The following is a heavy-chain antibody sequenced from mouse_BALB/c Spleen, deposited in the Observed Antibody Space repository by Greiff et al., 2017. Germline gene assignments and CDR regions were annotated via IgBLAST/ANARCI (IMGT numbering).Heavy chain of an antibody. Sequence: VKLVESGPGLVAPSQSLSITCTVSGFSLTSYGVHWVRQPPGKGLEWLGVIWAGGSTNYNSALMSRLSISKDNSKSQVFLKMNSLQTDDTAMYYCARDFGNYVLRWYFDVWGAGTTVTVSS. CDR1: GFSLTSYG. CDR3: ARDFGNYVLRWYFDV. CDR2: IWAGGST. V-gene: IGHV2-9*02. J-gene: IGHJ1*01. D-gene: IGHD2-1*01.